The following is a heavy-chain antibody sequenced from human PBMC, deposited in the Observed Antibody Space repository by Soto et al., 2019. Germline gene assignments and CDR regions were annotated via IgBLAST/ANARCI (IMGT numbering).Heavy chain of an antibody. Sequence: GGSLRLSCAASGFTFDDYAMHWVRQVPGKGLEWVSGISWNSGSVCYADSVKGRFTISRDNAKKTLYLQLNSLRAEDTALYYCAKAVGRVYCSGISYCYSCVFDYWGRGTMVTVSS. J-gene: IGHJ4*02. CDR2: ISWNSGSV. V-gene: IGHV3-9*01. D-gene: IGHD2-15*01. CDR3: AKAVGRVYCSGISYCYSCVFDY. CDR1: GFTFDDYA.